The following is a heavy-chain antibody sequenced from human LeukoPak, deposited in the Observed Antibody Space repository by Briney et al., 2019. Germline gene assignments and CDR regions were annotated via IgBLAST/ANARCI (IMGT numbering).Heavy chain of an antibody. V-gene: IGHV3-48*02. D-gene: IGHD6-13*01. CDR1: GFTFSSYS. CDR2: ISSSSSAI. J-gene: IGHJ4*02. Sequence: GGSLRLSCAASGFTFSSYSMNWVRQAPGKGLEWVSCISSSSSAIYYADSVKGRFTIPRDNAKNSLFLQMNSLRDDDTAVYYCARDPPAAGYWGRGTLVTVSS. CDR3: ARDPPAAGY.